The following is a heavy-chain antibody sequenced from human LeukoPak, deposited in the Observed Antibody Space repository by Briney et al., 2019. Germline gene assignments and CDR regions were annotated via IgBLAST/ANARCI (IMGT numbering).Heavy chain of an antibody. D-gene: IGHD1-26*01. CDR1: GFTFNTYS. J-gene: IGHJ3*02. CDR2: ISRSSSYI. Sequence: GGSLRLSCAASGFTFNTYSMNWVRQAPGKGLEWVSSISRSSSYIYYADSVKGRFTVSRDNARNSLYLQMNSLRAEDTAVYYCARAREGRWELLGAFDIWGQGTMVTVSS. V-gene: IGHV3-21*01. CDR3: ARAREGRWELLGAFDI.